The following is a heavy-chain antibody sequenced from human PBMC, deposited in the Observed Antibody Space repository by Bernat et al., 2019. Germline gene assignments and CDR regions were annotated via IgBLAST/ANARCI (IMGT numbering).Heavy chain of an antibody. CDR3: ARERDSSNWYGGGFGY. Sequence: QVQLVDSGGGVVQPGRSLRLSCAASGFTFSSYGMHWVRQAPGKGLEWVAVIPYDGGNKYYADSVKDRFTISRDNSKNTLYLQMNSLRIEDTAVYYCARERDSSNWYGGGFGYWGQGTLVTVSS. V-gene: IGHV3-30*03. CDR1: GFTFSSYG. CDR2: IPYDGGNK. D-gene: IGHD6-13*01. J-gene: IGHJ4*02.